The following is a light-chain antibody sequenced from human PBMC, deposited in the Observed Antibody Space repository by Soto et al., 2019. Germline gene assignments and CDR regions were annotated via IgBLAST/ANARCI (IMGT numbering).Light chain of an antibody. CDR2: DTS. CDR1: QSVDND. V-gene: IGKV3-15*01. J-gene: IGKJ4*01. Sequence: EIMMTPSPATLSVSHGDRATLSCRASQSVDNDLAWYQQKPGQTPSLLIYDTSTRATGVPTRFSGSRSGAEFTLTINSLQSEEFAVYYCQPYNNWPLTFGGGTNVDIK. CDR3: QPYNNWPLT.